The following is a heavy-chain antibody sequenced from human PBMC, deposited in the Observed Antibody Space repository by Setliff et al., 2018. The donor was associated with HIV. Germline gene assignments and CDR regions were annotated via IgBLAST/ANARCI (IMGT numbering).Heavy chain of an antibody. CDR2: IFYSGAT. J-gene: IGHJ4*02. D-gene: IGHD3-22*01. Sequence: LSLTCTVSEGYITGYYWTWIRQPPGRGLEWIGYIFYSGATKFNPSLKSRAAISVDSSNNQFSLKMTSVTAADTAVYFCARFNALLGSSTYYDYWGPGLLVTVSS. CDR3: ARFNALLGSSTYYDY. CDR1: EGYITGYY. V-gene: IGHV4-59*01.